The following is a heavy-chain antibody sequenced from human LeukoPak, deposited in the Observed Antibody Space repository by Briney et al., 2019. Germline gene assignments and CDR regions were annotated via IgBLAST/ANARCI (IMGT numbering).Heavy chain of an antibody. CDR2: IYYSGST. Sequence: PSETLPLTCTVSGGSISSYYWSWIRQPPGKGLEWIGYIYYSGSTNYNPSLKSRVTISVDTSKNQFSLKLSSVTAADTAVYYCARVNTQGVPSPWGQGILVTVSS. D-gene: IGHD2-15*01. CDR1: GGSISSYY. CDR3: ARVNTQGVPSP. J-gene: IGHJ5*02. V-gene: IGHV4-59*01.